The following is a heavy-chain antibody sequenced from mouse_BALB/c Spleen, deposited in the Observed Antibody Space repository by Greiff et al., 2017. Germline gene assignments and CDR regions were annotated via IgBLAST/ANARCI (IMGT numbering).Heavy chain of an antibody. CDR3: ARGGNYPAWFAY. D-gene: IGHD2-1*01. J-gene: IGHJ3*01. CDR2: IWAGGST. Sequence: VQLQESGPGLVAPSQSLSITCTVSGFSLTRYGVHWVRQPPGKGLEWLGVIWAGGSTNYNSALMSRLSISKDNSKSQVFLKMNSLQTDDTDMYYCARGGNYPAWFAYWGQGTLVTVSA. V-gene: IGHV2-9*02. CDR1: GFSLTRYG.